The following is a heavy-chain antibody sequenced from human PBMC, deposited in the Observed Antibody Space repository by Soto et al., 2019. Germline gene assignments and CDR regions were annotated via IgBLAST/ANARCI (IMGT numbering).Heavy chain of an antibody. J-gene: IGHJ5*02. Sequence: SVKVSCKAFRDTLRTSAISWVRQAPGQGLEWLGGIMPMLGTTSYAQKFNGRVTITADDSTTTAYMELSSLRSDDTAVYYCARDMEEESSSSEDPWGQGTLVTVSS. CDR1: RDTLRTSA. D-gene: IGHD6-13*01. CDR2: IMPMLGTT. V-gene: IGHV1-69*13. CDR3: ARDMEEESSSSEDP.